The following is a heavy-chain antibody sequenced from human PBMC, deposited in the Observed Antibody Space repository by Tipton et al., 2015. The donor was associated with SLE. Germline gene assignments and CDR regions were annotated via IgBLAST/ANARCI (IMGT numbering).Heavy chain of an antibody. J-gene: IGHJ4*02. CDR2: IYSGGST. Sequence: SLGLSCAASGFTFSSYAMSWVRQGPGKGLEWVSVIYSGGSTYYADSVKGRFTISRDNSKNTPYLQMNSLRAEDTAAYYCAKRKWHSSSRCHPFDYWGQGTLVTVSS. CDR1: GFTFSSYA. D-gene: IGHD6-13*01. CDR3: AKRKWHSSSRCHPFDY. V-gene: IGHV3-23*03.